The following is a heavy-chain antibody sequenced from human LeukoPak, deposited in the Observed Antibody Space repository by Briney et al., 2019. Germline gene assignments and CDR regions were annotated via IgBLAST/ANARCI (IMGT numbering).Heavy chain of an antibody. CDR1: GFTISRYD. D-gene: IGHD2-2*01. Sequence: GGSLRLSCAASGFTISRYDIHWVRQATGKGLEWVSFLSTTGDTYYQDSMKGRFTIPRDTVRNSVYLQMNSLRADDTAVYYCTRGGCGRTSCYGDSGLDPWGQGTLVTVSS. J-gene: IGHJ5*02. V-gene: IGHV3-13*01. CDR2: LSTTGDT. CDR3: TRGGCGRTSCYGDSGLDP.